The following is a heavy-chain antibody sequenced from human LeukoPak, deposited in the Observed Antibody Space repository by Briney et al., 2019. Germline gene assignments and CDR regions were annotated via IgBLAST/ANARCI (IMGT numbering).Heavy chain of an antibody. Sequence: SETLSLTCTVSGGSISSYYWSWIRQPPGKGLEWIGYIYYSGSTNYNPSLKSRVTISVDTSKNQFSLKLSSVTAADTAVYYCARDAVVNYDILTGYSPANWFDPWGQGALVTVSS. CDR3: ARDAVVNYDILTGYSPANWFDP. D-gene: IGHD3-9*01. CDR2: IYYSGST. CDR1: GGSISSYY. V-gene: IGHV4-59*01. J-gene: IGHJ5*02.